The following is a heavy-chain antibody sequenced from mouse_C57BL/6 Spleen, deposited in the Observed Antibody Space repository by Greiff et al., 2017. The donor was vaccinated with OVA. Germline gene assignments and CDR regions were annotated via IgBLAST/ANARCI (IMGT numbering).Heavy chain of an antibody. CDR1: GFTFSSYA. D-gene: IGHD4-1*01. CDR3: ARDEDWDYFDV. CDR2: ISDGGSYT. V-gene: IGHV5-4*01. Sequence: EVQVVESGGGLVKPGGSLKLSCAASGFTFSSYAMSWVRQTPEKRLEWVATISDGGSYTYYPDNVKGRFTISRDNAKNNLYLQMSHLKSEDTAMYYCARDEDWDYFDVWGTGTTVTVAS. J-gene: IGHJ1*03.